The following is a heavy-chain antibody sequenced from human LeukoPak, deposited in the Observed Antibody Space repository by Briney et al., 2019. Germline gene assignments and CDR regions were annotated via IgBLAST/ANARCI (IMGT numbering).Heavy chain of an antibody. D-gene: IGHD3-22*01. Sequence: GGSLRLSCATSGFTFSSYSMNWVRQAPGRGLEWVSSISSSSTYIYYADSVKGRFTISRDNAKNSLSLQMNSLRAEDTAVYYCAIVGDSSREDWGQGTLVTVSS. V-gene: IGHV3-21*01. J-gene: IGHJ4*02. CDR2: ISSSSTYI. CDR1: GFTFSSYS. CDR3: AIVGDSSRED.